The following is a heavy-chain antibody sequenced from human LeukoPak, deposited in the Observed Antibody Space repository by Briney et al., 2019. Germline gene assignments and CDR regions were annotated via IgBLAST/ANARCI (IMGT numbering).Heavy chain of an antibody. CDR2: IYHSGST. CDR1: GYSISSGYY. Sequence: LETLSLTCTVSGYSISSGYYWGWIRQPPGKGLEWIGSIYHSGSTYYNPSLKSRVTISVDTSKNQFSLKLSSVTAADTAVYYCARDGEIAAAGAAFDYWGQGTLVTVSS. CDR3: ARDGEIAAAGAAFDY. D-gene: IGHD6-13*01. J-gene: IGHJ4*02. V-gene: IGHV4-38-2*02.